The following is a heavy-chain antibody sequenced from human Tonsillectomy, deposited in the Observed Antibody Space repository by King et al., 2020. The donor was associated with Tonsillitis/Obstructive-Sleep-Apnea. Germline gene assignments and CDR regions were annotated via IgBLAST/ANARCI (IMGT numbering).Heavy chain of an antibody. J-gene: IGHJ6*03. CDR3: AKTGQLELYYYYYYMDV. Sequence: VQLVESGGGVVQPGRSLRLSCAASGFTFSSYGMHWVRQAPGKGLEWVAVISYDGSNKYYADSVKGRFTISRDNSKNTLYPQMNSLRAEDTAVYYCAKTGQLELYYYYYYMDVWGKGTTVTVSS. V-gene: IGHV3-30*18. CDR1: GFTFSSYG. CDR2: ISYDGSNK. D-gene: IGHD1-7*01.